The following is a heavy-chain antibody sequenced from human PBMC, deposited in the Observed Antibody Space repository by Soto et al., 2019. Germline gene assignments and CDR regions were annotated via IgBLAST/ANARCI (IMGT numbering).Heavy chain of an antibody. J-gene: IGHJ4*02. CDR1: GFRLSSYA. D-gene: IGHD2-15*01. CDR2: MSYDESKK. V-gene: IGHV3-30*18. Sequence: QVRLVESGGGVVQPGGSLRLSCATSGFRLSSYAMHWVRQAPGKGLEWVALMSYDESKKYYADSVKGRFTISRDTSKNTLVLEMNNLRVEDTAVYYCAKDRGDGDFMHILVVDFWGQGALVTVSS. CDR3: AKDRGDGDFMHILVVDF.